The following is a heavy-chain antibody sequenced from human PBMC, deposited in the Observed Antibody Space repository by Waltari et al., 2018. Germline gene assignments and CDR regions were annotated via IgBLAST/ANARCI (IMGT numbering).Heavy chain of an antibody. CDR3: ARGGYYYDSSGYSDAFDI. Sequence: QLQLQESGPGLVKPSETLSLTCTVSGGSISSSSYYWGWIRQPPGQGLEWIGSIYYSGSTYYNPSLKSRVTISVDTSKNQFSLKLSSVTAADTAVYYCARGGYYYDSSGYSDAFDIWGQGTMVTVSS. V-gene: IGHV4-39*07. CDR2: IYYSGST. J-gene: IGHJ3*02. CDR1: GGSISSSSYY. D-gene: IGHD3-22*01.